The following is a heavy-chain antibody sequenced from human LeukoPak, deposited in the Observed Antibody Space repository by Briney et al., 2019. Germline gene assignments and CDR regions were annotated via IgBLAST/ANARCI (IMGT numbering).Heavy chain of an antibody. V-gene: IGHV3-30-3*01. CDR2: ISYDGSNK. Sequence: GGSLRLSCAASGFTFSSYAMHWVRQAPGKGLEWVAVISYDGSNKDYADSVKGRFTISRDNSKNTLYLQMNSLRAEDTAVYYCARGPPQAYCGGDCQTYFDYWGQGTLVTVSS. CDR1: GFTFSSYA. CDR3: ARGPPQAYCGGDCQTYFDY. D-gene: IGHD2-21*02. J-gene: IGHJ4*02.